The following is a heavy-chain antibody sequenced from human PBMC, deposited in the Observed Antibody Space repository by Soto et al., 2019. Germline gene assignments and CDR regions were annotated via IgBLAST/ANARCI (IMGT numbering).Heavy chain of an antibody. Sequence: EVQLLESGGCLVQPGGSLRLSCAASGFTFGSYAMSWVRQAPGKGLEWVSAVSSTGDATYYADSVKGRFTISRDNSKNTLYLQMNSLRAEDTAVYHCAKSGKTTTIRDWFDPWGQGTLVTVSS. CDR1: GFTFGSYA. CDR3: AKSGKTTTIRDWFDP. D-gene: IGHD4-4*01. J-gene: IGHJ5*02. V-gene: IGHV3-23*01. CDR2: VSSTGDAT.